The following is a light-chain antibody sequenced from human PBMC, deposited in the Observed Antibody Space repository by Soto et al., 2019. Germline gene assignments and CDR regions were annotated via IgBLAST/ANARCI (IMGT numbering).Light chain of an antibody. CDR2: DAS. CDR3: QQHGSSPFP. Sequence: EIVLTQSPATLSLSPGERATLSCGASQSVSGSYFAWYQQKPGLAPRLLIYDASSRAPGIPDRSSGSESGTDCSLAINRLEPEDFAVYYCQQHGSSPFPFGQGTRLEIK. J-gene: IGKJ5*01. CDR1: QSVSGSY. V-gene: IGKV3D-20*01.